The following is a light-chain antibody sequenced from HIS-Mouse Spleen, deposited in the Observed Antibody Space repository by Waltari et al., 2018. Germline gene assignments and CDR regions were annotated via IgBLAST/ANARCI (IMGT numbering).Light chain of an antibody. CDR1: RSDVGSYNL. CDR2: EGS. CDR3: SPYAGSNNLV. V-gene: IGLV2-23*01. J-gene: IGLJ2*01. Sequence: QSALTQPASVSGSPGQSITISCTGTRSDVGSYNLVSWYQQHPGKAPKLMIYEGSKRPSGVSNRFSGSKSGNTASLTISGLQAEDEADYYCSPYAGSNNLVFGGGTKLTVL.